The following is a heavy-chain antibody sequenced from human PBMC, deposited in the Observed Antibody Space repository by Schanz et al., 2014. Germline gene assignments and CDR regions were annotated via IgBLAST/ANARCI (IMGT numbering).Heavy chain of an antibody. J-gene: IGHJ4*02. CDR1: GFTFSSYG. D-gene: IGHD5-18*01. V-gene: IGHV3-30*18. Sequence: VQLVESGGGVVQPGRSLRLSCAASGFTFSSYGMHWVRQAPGKGLEWVAVISYDGTNEYYAESVKGRFTISRDNAKNTFYLHMNSLRNEDTAVYFCAKDRGDGYSNGIFQYWGLGTLVTVSS. CDR3: AKDRGDGYSNGIFQY. CDR2: ISYDGTNE.